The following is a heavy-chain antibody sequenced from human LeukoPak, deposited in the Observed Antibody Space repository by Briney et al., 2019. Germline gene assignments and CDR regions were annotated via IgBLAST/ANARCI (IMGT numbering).Heavy chain of an antibody. J-gene: IGHJ3*02. D-gene: IGHD3-22*01. Sequence: ASVKVSCKASGYTFTSYYMHWVRQAPGQGLEWMGIINPSGGSTSYAQKFQGRVTMTRDMSTSTVDMELSSLRSEDTAVYYCARHFTYYYDSSGSNGHDAFDIWGQGTMVTVSS. CDR1: GYTFTSYY. CDR2: INPSGGST. CDR3: ARHFTYYYDSSGSNGHDAFDI. V-gene: IGHV1-46*01.